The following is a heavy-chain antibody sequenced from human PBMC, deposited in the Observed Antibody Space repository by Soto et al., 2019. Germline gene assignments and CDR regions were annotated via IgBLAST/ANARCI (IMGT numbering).Heavy chain of an antibody. V-gene: IGHV3-21*01. J-gene: IGHJ5*02. D-gene: IGHD2-15*01. CDR1: GFTFSSYS. Sequence: GGSLRLSCAASGFTFSSYSMNWVRQAPGKGLEWVSSISSSSSYIYYADSVKGRFTISRDNAKNSLYLQMNSLRAEDTAVYYCARDELGYCSGGSCYWFDPWGQGTLVTVSS. CDR3: ARDELGYCSGGSCYWFDP. CDR2: ISSSSSYI.